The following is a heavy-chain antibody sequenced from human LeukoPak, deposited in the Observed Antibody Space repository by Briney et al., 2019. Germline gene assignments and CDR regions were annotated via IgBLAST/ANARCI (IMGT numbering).Heavy chain of an antibody. V-gene: IGHV1-18*01. J-gene: IGHJ4*02. CDR2: ISAYNGNT. Sequence: ASVKVSCKASGYTFTSYGISWVRQAPGQGLEWMGWISAYNGNTNYAQKLQGRVTMTTDTSTSTAYMELRSLRSDDTAVYYCARDPYYDSRGYYFDYWGQGTLVTASS. CDR3: ARDPYYDSRGYYFDY. CDR1: GYTFTSYG. D-gene: IGHD3-22*01.